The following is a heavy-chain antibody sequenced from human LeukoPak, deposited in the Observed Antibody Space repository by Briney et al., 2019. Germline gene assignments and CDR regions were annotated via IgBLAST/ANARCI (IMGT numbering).Heavy chain of an antibody. D-gene: IGHD2-8*01. CDR2: IYSGGST. J-gene: IGHJ1*01. CDR1: GFTVNSNY. Sequence: GGSLRLSCAASGFTVNSNYMSWVRQAPGKGLEWVSVIYSGGSTYYADSVKRRFTISRDNSKNTLYLQMNSLRAEDTAVYYCASMYFSQYLQHWGQGTLVTVSS. CDR3: ASMYFSQYLQH. V-gene: IGHV3-53*01.